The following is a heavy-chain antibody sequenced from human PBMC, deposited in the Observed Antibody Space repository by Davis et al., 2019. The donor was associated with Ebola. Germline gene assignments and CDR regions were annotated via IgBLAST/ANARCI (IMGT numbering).Heavy chain of an antibody. CDR1: GGTFSSYA. CDR2: IIPILGIA. J-gene: IGHJ5*02. D-gene: IGHD5-18*01. Sequence: SVKVSCKASGGTFSSYAISWVRQAPGQGLEWMGRIIPILGIANYAQKFQGRVTITADKSTSTAYMELSSLRSEDTAVYYCAREIQLIGWFDPWGQGTLVTVSS. CDR3: AREIQLIGWFDP. V-gene: IGHV1-69*04.